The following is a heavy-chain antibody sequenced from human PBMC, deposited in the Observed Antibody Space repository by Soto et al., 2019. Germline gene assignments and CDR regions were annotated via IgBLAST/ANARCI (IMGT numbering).Heavy chain of an antibody. CDR1: GYTFTGYY. CDR3: ARVHSPDIVATECY. Sequence: GASVKVSCKASGYTFTGYYMHWVRQAPGQGLEWMGWINPNSGGTNYAQKFQGRVTMTRDTSISTAYMELSRLRSDDTAVYYCARVHSPDIVATECYWGQGTLVTVSS. CDR2: INPNSGGT. V-gene: IGHV1-2*02. D-gene: IGHD5-12*01. J-gene: IGHJ4*02.